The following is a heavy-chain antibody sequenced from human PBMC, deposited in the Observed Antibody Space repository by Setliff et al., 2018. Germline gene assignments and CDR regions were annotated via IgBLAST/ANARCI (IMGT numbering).Heavy chain of an antibody. Sequence: SETLSLTCAVYGGSFSGYVWTFIRQSPGKGLEWIGEINHAGRTNYNPSLGSRVSILVDTSKNQFSLKLTSATVADTAVYYCVRGLQAGSWEPYYFDSWGRGTLVTSPQ. CDR2: INHAGRT. CDR3: VRGLQAGSWEPYYFDS. J-gene: IGHJ4*02. CDR1: GGSFSGYV. V-gene: IGHV4-34*01. D-gene: IGHD3-10*01.